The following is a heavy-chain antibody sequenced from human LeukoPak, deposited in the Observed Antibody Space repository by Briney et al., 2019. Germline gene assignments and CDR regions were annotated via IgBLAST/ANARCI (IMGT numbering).Heavy chain of an antibody. CDR1: GYTFTSYG. D-gene: IGHD3-10*01. CDR2: ISAYNGNT. V-gene: IGHV1-18*01. CDR3: GIDTYYYGSGSYYNLLHY. J-gene: IGHJ4*02. Sequence: ASVKVSCKASGYTFTSYGISWVRQAPGQGLEWMGWISAYNGNTNYAQKLQGRVTMTTDTSTSTAYMELRSLRSDDTAVYYYGIDTYYYGSGSYYNLLHYWGQGTLVTVSS.